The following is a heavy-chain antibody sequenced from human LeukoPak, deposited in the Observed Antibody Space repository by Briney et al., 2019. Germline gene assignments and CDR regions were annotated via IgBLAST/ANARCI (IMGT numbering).Heavy chain of an antibody. CDR1: GFTFGDYA. V-gene: IGHV3-43*02. D-gene: IGHD6-13*01. Sequence: GGSLRLSCAASGFTFGDYAIHWVRQAPGKGLEWVSLISENGGRTYYADSVKGRFTISRDNRKNSLYLQMNSLRTEDTALYYCAKDILTAADPYYYYGMDVWGQGTTVTVSS. CDR2: ISENGGRT. CDR3: AKDILTAADPYYYYGMDV. J-gene: IGHJ6*02.